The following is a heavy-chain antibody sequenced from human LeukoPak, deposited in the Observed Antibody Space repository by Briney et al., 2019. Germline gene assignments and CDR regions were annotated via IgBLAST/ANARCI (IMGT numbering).Heavy chain of an antibody. J-gene: IGHJ5*01. Sequence: SETLSLTCAVYGGSFSGYYWSWIRQPPGKGLEWIGEINHSGSTNYNPSLKSRVTISVDTSKNQFSPKLNSVTAADTAVYFCALAPNSNWFDFWGPGTLVTVSS. CDR1: GGSFSGYY. CDR2: INHSGST. V-gene: IGHV4-34*01. CDR3: ALAPNSNWFDF. D-gene: IGHD2-8*01.